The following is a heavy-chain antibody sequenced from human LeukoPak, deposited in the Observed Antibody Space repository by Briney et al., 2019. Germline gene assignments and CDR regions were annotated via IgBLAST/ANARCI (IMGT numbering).Heavy chain of an antibody. CDR2: VHHRSTT. Sequence: SETLSLTCTVSGYSLTSGFYWAWLRQTPEKGLEWIGSVHHRSTTNHNPSLRSRVTVSVDTSKNQFSLNLTSVTAADTAVYYCARDCSGVACQSSSGGQGILVTVSS. CDR1: GYSLTSGFY. CDR3: ARDCSGVACQSSS. V-gene: IGHV4-38-2*02. D-gene: IGHD2-15*01. J-gene: IGHJ4*02.